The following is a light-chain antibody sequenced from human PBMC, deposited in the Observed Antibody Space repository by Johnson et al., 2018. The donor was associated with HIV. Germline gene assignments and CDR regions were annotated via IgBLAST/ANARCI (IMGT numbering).Light chain of an antibody. CDR3: GTWDSSLSAFNYV. CDR1: SSNIGNNY. CDR2: DNN. Sequence: VLTQPPSVSAAPGQKVTISCSGSSSNIGNNYVSWYQQLPGTAPKLLIYDNNKRPSGIPDRFSGSKSGTSATLGITGLQTGDEADYYCGTWDSSLSAFNYVFGTGTKVTVL. V-gene: IGLV1-51*01. J-gene: IGLJ1*01.